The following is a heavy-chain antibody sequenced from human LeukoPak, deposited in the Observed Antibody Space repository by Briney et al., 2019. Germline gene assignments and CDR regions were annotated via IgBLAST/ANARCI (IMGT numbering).Heavy chain of an antibody. CDR1: GYTFTGYY. V-gene: IGHV1-2*02. CDR3: ARVPYCSGGSCYSRFDY. D-gene: IGHD2-15*01. J-gene: IGHJ4*02. CDR2: INPNSGGT. Sequence: ASVKVSCKASGYTFTGYYMHWVRQAPGQGLEWMGWINPNSGGTNYAQKFQGRVTMTRDTSISTAYMKLSRLRSDDTAVHYCARVPYCSGGSCYSRFDYWGQGTLVTVSS.